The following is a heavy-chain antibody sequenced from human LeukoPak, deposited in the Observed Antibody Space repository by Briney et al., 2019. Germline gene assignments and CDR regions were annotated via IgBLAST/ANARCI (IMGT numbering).Heavy chain of an antibody. Sequence: SETLSLTRTVSGYSISSGYYWGWIRQPPGKGLEWIGNIYHSGSTYYNPSLKSRVTISVDTSKNQFSLKLSSVTAADTAVYYCAREGVAANYYYYYMDVWGKGTTVTVSS. CDR1: GYSISSGYY. CDR3: AREGVAANYYYYYMDV. CDR2: IYHSGST. V-gene: IGHV4-38-2*02. J-gene: IGHJ6*03. D-gene: IGHD6-25*01.